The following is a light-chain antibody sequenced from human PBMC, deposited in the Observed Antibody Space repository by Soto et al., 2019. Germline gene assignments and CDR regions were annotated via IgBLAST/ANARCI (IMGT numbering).Light chain of an antibody. V-gene: IGKV1-5*01. Sequence: SQMTHSPSTLPAXVCAILTLPCRASQSISNWLAWYQQKPGKAPKLLVYDASSLESGVPSRFSASGSGTEFTLTISSLQPGDFGTYYCQQYDTNWTFGQGTKEDI. CDR1: QSISNW. CDR3: QQYDTNWT. CDR2: DAS. J-gene: IGKJ1*01.